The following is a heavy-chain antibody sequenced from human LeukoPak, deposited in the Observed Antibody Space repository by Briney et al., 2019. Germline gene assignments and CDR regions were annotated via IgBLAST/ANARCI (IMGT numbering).Heavy chain of an antibody. V-gene: IGHV4-59*01. CDR2: IYYSGST. Sequence: SETLSLTCTVSGGSISSYYWSWIRQPPGKGLEWMGYIYYSGSTNYNPSLKSRVTISVDTSKNQFSLKLSSVTAADTAVYYCAREPMVRGVISSYGMGVWGQGTTVTVSS. D-gene: IGHD3-10*01. J-gene: IGHJ6*02. CDR3: AREPMVRGVISSYGMGV. CDR1: GGSISSYY.